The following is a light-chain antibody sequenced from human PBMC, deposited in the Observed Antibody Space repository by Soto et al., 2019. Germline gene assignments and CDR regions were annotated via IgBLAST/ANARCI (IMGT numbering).Light chain of an antibody. Sequence: DIQMTQSPSTLSASVGGRFTMTCRASQRISSWLAWYQQKPGKAPKLLIYKASSLESGVPSRFSGSGSGTEFTLTISSLQPDDFATYYCQQYNSLWTFGQGTKVEIK. CDR3: QQYNSLWT. CDR1: QRISSW. V-gene: IGKV1-5*03. CDR2: KAS. J-gene: IGKJ1*01.